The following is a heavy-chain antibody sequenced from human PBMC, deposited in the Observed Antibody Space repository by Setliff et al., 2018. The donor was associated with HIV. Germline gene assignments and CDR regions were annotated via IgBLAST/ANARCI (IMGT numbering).Heavy chain of an antibody. CDR3: ARGRDFWSGYLVY. V-gene: IGHV1-2*04. CDR2: INPNSGGT. D-gene: IGHD3-3*01. Sequence: ASVKVSCKASGYTFTGYYMHWVRQAPGQGLEWMGWINPNSGGTNYAQKFQGWVTMTRDTSISTAYMELSRLRSDDTAVYYCARGRDFWSGYLVYWGQGTLVTVSS. J-gene: IGHJ4*02. CDR1: GYTFTGYY.